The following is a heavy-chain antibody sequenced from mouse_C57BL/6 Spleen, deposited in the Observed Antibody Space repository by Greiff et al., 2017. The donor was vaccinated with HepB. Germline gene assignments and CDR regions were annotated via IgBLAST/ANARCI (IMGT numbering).Heavy chain of an antibody. J-gene: IGHJ1*03. CDR2: ISDGGSYT. CDR3: ARDRDYGSSYGWYFDV. CDR1: GFTFSSYA. Sequence: EVNVVESGGGLVKPGGSLKLSCAASGFTFSSYAMSWVRQTPEKRLEWVATISDGGSYTYYPDNVKGRFTISRDNAKNNLYLQMSHLKSEDTAMYYCARDRDYGSSYGWYFDVWGTGTTVTVSS. V-gene: IGHV5-4*01. D-gene: IGHD1-1*01.